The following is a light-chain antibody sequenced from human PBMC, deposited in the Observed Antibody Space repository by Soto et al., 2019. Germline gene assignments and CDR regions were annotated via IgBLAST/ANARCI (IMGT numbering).Light chain of an antibody. Sequence: EIVLTQSPGTLSLSPGERATLSCRASQSVNSNYLAWYQQKPGQAPRLLIYGASSRATDIPDIFSGSGSGTDFTLIISRLEPEDFAVYYCQQYGSSPWTFGQGTKVEIK. CDR1: QSVNSNY. CDR3: QQYGSSPWT. CDR2: GAS. V-gene: IGKV3-20*01. J-gene: IGKJ1*01.